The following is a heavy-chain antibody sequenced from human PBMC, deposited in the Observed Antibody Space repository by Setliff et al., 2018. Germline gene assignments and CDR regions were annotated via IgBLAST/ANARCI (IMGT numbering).Heavy chain of an antibody. J-gene: IGHJ4*02. CDR1: GDSISNYY. Sequence: PSDTLSLTCTVSGDSISNYYWNWIRQPAGKGLEWIGRIYVTESTKYNPSLKSRVTLSIXXSKNQFSLKLSSVTAXDAALYYCAASRAYTGAVEEWFLPKTFDFWGQGSPVTV. V-gene: IGHV4-4*07. D-gene: IGHD3-10*01. CDR3: AASRAYTGAVEEWFLPKTFDF. CDR2: IYVTEST.